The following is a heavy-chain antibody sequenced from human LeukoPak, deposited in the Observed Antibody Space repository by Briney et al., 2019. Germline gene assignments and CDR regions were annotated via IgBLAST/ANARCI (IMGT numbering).Heavy chain of an antibody. CDR2: ISYDGSNK. CDR1: GFTFSSYG. CDR3: AKDYGDYAYYFDY. Sequence: GGSLRLSCAASGFTFSSYGMHWVRQAPGKGLEWVAVISYDGSNKYYADSVKGRFTISRDNSKNTLYLQMNSLRAEDTAVYYCAKDYGDYAYYFDYWGQGTLVTVSP. D-gene: IGHD4-17*01. J-gene: IGHJ4*02. V-gene: IGHV3-30*18.